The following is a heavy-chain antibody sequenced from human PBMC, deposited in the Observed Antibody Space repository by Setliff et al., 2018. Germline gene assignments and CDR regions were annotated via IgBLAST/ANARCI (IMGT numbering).Heavy chain of an antibody. CDR2: INHSGST. CDR1: GGSISSSNW. J-gene: IGHJ4*02. Sequence: SETLSLTCAVSGGSISSSNWWSWVRQPPGKGLEWIGEINHSGSTNNNPSLKSRVTISVDTSKNQFSLKLSSVTAADTAVYYCARTYNFWSGYFDYWGQGTLVTVSS. V-gene: IGHV4-4*02. D-gene: IGHD3-3*01. CDR3: ARTYNFWSGYFDY.